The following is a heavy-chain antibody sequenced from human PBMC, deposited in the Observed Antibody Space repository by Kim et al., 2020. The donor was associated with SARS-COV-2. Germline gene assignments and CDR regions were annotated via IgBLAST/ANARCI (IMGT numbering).Heavy chain of an antibody. CDR2: IHRTGNT. D-gene: IGHD6-13*01. V-gene: IGHV4-59*13. CDR1: GGSISSYY. CDR3: ARTLYSSNWSYFDL. J-gene: IGHJ4*02. Sequence: SETLSLTCTVSGGSISSYYWTWIRQPPGKGLEWIGYIHRTGNTDYNPPLNSRVTISVDTSRNQSSLKLASVTAADTAVYYCARTLYSSNWSYFDLWGQGTLVTVSS.